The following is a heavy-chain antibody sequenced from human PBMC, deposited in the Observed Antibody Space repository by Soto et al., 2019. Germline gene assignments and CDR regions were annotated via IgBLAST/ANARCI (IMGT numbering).Heavy chain of an antibody. J-gene: IGHJ5*02. CDR1: GFSLRTTGVG. CDR2: IYWDDAK. D-gene: IGHD1-26*01. Sequence: QITLKESGPTLVKPTQTLTLTCTFSGFSLRTTGVGVGWIRQPPGKAPEWLALIYWDDAKRYNPYLQNRLTSSKDPSKNLVFLTMTNVDPVDTATYYCAHRQGRAKMTEQIYWLDPWGQGTLVTVSS. V-gene: IGHV2-5*02. CDR3: AHRQGRAKMTEQIYWLDP.